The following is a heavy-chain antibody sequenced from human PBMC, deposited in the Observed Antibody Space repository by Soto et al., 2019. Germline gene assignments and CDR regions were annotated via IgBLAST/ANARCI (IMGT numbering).Heavy chain of an antibody. CDR3: ARGTTTSAFSAMDV. Sequence: QVQLVESGGGVVQPGRSLRLSCAASGFTFSYHALNWVRQAPGKGLEWVAVISYDGDNKYIAESVKGRFTISRDNSKNTVSLQMNSLRAEDTAMYFCARGTTTSAFSAMDVWGQGTTVPVSS. V-gene: IGHV3-30-3*01. D-gene: IGHD1-1*01. CDR1: GFTFSYHA. J-gene: IGHJ6*02. CDR2: ISYDGDNK.